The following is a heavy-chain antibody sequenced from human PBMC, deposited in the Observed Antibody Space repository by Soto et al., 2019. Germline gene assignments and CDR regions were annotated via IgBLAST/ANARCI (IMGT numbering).Heavy chain of an antibody. V-gene: IGHV1-69*13. Sequence: SVKVSCKASGGTFSRYAISWVRQAPGQGLEWMGGIIPIFGTANYAQKFQGRVTITADESTSTAYMELSSLRSEDTAVYYCARMNSGYYNAFDYWGQGTLVTVS. CDR2: IIPIFGTA. D-gene: IGHD3-3*01. CDR1: GGTFSRYA. CDR3: ARMNSGYYNAFDY. J-gene: IGHJ4*02.